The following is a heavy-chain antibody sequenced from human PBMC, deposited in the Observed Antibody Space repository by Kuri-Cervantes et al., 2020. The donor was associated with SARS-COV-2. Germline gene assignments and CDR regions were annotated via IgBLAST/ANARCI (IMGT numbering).Heavy chain of an antibody. CDR3: ARDSHCSSTSCHTDGKDV. V-gene: IGHV3-30-3*01. J-gene: IGHJ6*02. CDR1: GFTFSSYA. CDR2: ISYDGSNK. Sequence: GESLKISCAASGFTFSSYAMHWVRQAPGKGLEWVAVISYDGSNKYYADSVKGRFTISRDNSKNTLYLQMNSLRAEDTAVYYCARDSHCSSTSCHTDGKDVWGQGTTVTVSS. D-gene: IGHD2-2*02.